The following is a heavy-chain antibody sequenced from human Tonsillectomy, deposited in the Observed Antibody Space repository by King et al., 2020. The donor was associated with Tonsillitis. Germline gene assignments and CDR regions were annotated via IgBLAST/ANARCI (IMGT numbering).Heavy chain of an antibody. J-gene: IGHJ4*02. CDR1: GFTVSSYA. CDR2: ISGSGGST. Sequence: VQLVESGGGLVQPGGSLGLSCAASGFTVSSYAMSWVRQAPGRGLEWGSAISGSGGSTYYADAVKGRFTIARDKPKNTLYLQMNSLRAEDTAVYYCAKDVGGIVGATSFDYWGQGTLVTVSS. D-gene: IGHD1-26*01. CDR3: AKDVGGIVGATSFDY. V-gene: IGHV3-23*04.